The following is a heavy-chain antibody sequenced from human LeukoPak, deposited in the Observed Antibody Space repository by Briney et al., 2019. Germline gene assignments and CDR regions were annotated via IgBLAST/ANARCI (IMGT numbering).Heavy chain of an antibody. CDR1: GGSISSYY. V-gene: IGHV4-34*01. CDR2: INHSGST. CDR3: AREMGYCSSTSCSYKSNWFDP. D-gene: IGHD2-2*01. J-gene: IGHJ5*02. Sequence: SKTLSLTCTVSGGSISSYYWSWIRQPPGKGLEWIGEINHSGSTNYNPPLKSRVTISVDTSKNQFSLKLSSVTAADTAVYYCAREMGYCSSTSCSYKSNWFDPWGQGTLVTVSS.